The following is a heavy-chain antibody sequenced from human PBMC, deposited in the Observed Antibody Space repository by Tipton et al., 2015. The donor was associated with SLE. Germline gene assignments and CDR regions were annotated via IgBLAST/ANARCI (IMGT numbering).Heavy chain of an antibody. CDR2: IYYSGST. V-gene: IGHV4-59*01. CDR3: ARYGRSGARGSYSFDF. D-gene: IGHD3-16*01. Sequence: TLSLTCTVSGGSISSYYWSWIRQPPGKGLEWIGYIYYSGSTNYNPSLKSRVTISVDTSKNQFSLNLNSVTAADTAVYYCARYGRSGARGSYSFDFWGQGTLVTVSS. CDR1: GGSISSYY. J-gene: IGHJ4*02.